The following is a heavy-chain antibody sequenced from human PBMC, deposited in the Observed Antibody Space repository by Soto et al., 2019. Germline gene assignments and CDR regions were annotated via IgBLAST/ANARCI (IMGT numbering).Heavy chain of an antibody. CDR3: ASGGPSILGTSFEN. CDR1: GGTFSNYA. D-gene: IGHD3-16*01. CDR2: VIPFFGKT. J-gene: IGHJ4*02. Sequence: QLVQSGAEVKKPGSSVKVSCKASGGTFSNYAFSWVRLAPGQGLEWMGAVIPFFGKTNYAQKFQGRVTIIADESTSTVYMEVSRLKSEDAAVYYCASGGPSILGTSFENWGQGTLVTVSS. V-gene: IGHV1-69*01.